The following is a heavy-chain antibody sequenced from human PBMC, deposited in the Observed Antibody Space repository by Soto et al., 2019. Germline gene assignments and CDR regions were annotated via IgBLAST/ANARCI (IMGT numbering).Heavy chain of an antibody. CDR1: GFTFSSYA. Sequence: PGGSLRLSCAASGFTFSSYAMSWVRQAPGKGLEWVSAISGSGGSTYYADSVKGRFTISRDNSKNTLYLHMTNLRAEDTAVYYCAKDGNWLDVYFDVWGQGTPVTVSS. D-gene: IGHD6-19*01. J-gene: IGHJ4*02. CDR3: AKDGNWLDVYFDV. CDR2: ISGSGGST. V-gene: IGHV3-23*01.